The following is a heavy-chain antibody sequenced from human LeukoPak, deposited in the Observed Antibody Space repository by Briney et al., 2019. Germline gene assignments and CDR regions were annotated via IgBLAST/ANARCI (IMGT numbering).Heavy chain of an antibody. Sequence: SETLSLTCTVSGGSISSGDYYWSWIRQPPGKGLECIGYIYYSGSTYYNPSLKSRVTISVDTSKNQFSLKLSSVTAADTAVYYCARGLAVAGSEYNDYWGQGTLVTVSS. CDR1: GGSISSGDYY. CDR2: IYYSGST. V-gene: IGHV4-30-4*02. J-gene: IGHJ4*02. D-gene: IGHD6-19*01. CDR3: ARGLAVAGSEYNDY.